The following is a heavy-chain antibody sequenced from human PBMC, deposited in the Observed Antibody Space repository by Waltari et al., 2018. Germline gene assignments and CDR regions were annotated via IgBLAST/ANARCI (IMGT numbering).Heavy chain of an antibody. J-gene: IGHJ4*02. CDR3: ARGPPPDYGGTLY. V-gene: IGHV4-39*07. Sequence: QLQLQESGPGLVKPSETLSLTCTVSGGSISSSSYYWGWIRQPPGKGLEWIGSIYYSGSTYCNPSRKGRVTISVDTAKNQFSLKLSSVTAADTAVYYCARGPPPDYGGTLYWGQGTLVTVSS. CDR1: GGSISSSSYY. CDR2: IYYSGST. D-gene: IGHD2-15*01.